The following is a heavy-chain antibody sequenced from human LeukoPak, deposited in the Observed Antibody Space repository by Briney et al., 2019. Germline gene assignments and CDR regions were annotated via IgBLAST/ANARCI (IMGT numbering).Heavy chain of an antibody. J-gene: IGHJ4*02. D-gene: IGHD4-17*01. Sequence: GGSLRLSCAASGFTFSSYAMSWVRQAPGKGLEWVSAISGSGGSTFYADSVKGRFTISGDNSRNTLYLYMNSLRAEDTAVYYCAKDHSPGSVTTSGIFDYWGQGTLVTVSS. CDR3: AKDHSPGSVTTSGIFDY. CDR2: ISGSGGST. V-gene: IGHV3-23*01. CDR1: GFTFSSYA.